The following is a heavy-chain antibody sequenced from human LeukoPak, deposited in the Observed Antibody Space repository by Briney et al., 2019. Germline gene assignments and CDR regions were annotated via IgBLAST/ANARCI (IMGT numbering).Heavy chain of an antibody. CDR1: GFTFSSYA. Sequence: GGSLRLSCAASGFTFSSYAMSWVRQAPGKGLEWVSAISGSGGSTYYADSVKGRFTISRDNSKNTLYLQMNSLRAEDTAVYYCANMNYHYYGMDVWGQGTTVTVSS. J-gene: IGHJ6*02. V-gene: IGHV3-23*01. CDR3: ANMNYHYYGMDV. D-gene: IGHD3-16*01. CDR2: ISGSGGST.